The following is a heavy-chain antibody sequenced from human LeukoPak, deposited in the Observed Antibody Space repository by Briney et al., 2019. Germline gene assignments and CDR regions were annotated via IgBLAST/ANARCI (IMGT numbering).Heavy chain of an antibody. Sequence: SVKVSCKASGGTFSSYAISWVRQAPGQGLEWRGGIIPIFGTANYAQKFQGRVTITADESTSTAYMELSSLRSEDTAVYYCAWSGGLQDAFDIWGQGTMVTVSS. CDR1: GGTFSSYA. D-gene: IGHD5-24*01. V-gene: IGHV1-69*13. CDR3: AWSGGLQDAFDI. J-gene: IGHJ3*02. CDR2: IIPIFGTA.